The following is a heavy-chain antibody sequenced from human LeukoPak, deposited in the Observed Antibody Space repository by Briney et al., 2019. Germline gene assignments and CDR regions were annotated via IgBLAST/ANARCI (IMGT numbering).Heavy chain of an antibody. D-gene: IGHD1-1*01. CDR1: GYTFTDYY. V-gene: IGHV1-2*06. CDR3: TREETRTSAFDI. CDR2: INPNSGGT. J-gene: IGHJ3*02. Sequence: ASVKVSCKSSGYTFTDYYIHWVRQAPGQGLEWMGRINPNSGGTDYVQKFQGRVTITRDTSLTTAYMDLTRLRSNDTAIYYCTREETRTSAFDIWGQGTMVTVSS.